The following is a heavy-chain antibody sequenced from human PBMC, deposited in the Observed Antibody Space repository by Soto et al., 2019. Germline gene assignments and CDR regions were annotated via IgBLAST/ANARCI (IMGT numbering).Heavy chain of an antibody. D-gene: IGHD5-18*01. CDR2: IIPIFGTA. CDR3: ARAKDTATWFDP. J-gene: IGHJ5*02. CDR1: GGTFSSYA. Sequence: ASVKVSCKASGGTFSSYAISWVRQAPGQGLEWMGGIIPIFGTANYAQKFQGRVTITADESTSTAYMELSSLRSEDTAVYYCARAKDTATWFDPWGQGTLVTVSS. V-gene: IGHV1-69*13.